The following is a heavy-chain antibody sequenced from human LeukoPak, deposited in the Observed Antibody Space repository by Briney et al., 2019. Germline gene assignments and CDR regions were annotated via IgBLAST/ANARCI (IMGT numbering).Heavy chain of an antibody. J-gene: IGHJ4*02. CDR2: TYYRSQQWYR. V-gene: IGHV6-1*01. D-gene: IGHD3-3*01. CDR1: GDSVSSNGAA. CDR3: GRETDFGVVTN. Sequence: SQTLSLTCAISGDSVSSNGAAWDWIRQSPSRGLEWLGRTYYRSQQWYRDYAPSVKGRITINADTSQNQFSLHLNSVTPEDTAVYYCGRETDFGVVTNWGQGTLVTVSS.